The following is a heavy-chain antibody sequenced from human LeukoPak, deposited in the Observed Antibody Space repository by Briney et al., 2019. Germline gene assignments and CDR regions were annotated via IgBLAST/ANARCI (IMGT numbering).Heavy chain of an antibody. D-gene: IGHD5-18*01. CDR2: IYHSGST. V-gene: IGHV4-38-2*02. CDR3: ARGKQLWRPFGFGYMDV. Sequence: SETLSLTCTVSGYSISSGYYWGWIRQPPGKGLEWIGSIYHSGSTYYNPSLKSRVTISVDTSKNQFSLKLSSVTAADTAVYYCARGKQLWRPFGFGYMDVWGKGTTVTVSS. CDR1: GYSISSGYY. J-gene: IGHJ6*03.